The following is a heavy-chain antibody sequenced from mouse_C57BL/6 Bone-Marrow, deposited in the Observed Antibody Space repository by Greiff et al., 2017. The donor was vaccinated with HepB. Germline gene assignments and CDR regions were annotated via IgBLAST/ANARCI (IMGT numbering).Heavy chain of an antibody. CDR3: ARGVLRGIYAMDY. CDR1: GYAFSSYW. V-gene: IGHV1-80*01. J-gene: IGHJ4*01. CDR2: IYPGDGDT. D-gene: IGHD1-1*01. Sequence: QVQLQQSGAELVKPGASVKISCKASGYAFSSYWMNWVKQRPGKGLEWIGQIYPGDGDTNYNGKFKGKATLTADKSSSTAYMQLSSLTSEDSAVYFCARGVLRGIYAMDYWGQGTSVTVSS.